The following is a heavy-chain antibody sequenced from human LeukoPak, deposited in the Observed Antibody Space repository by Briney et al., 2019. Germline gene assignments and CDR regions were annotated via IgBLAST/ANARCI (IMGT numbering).Heavy chain of an antibody. J-gene: IGHJ5*02. V-gene: IGHV1-2*02. Sequence: ASVRVSCKASGYTFTRYYMHWVRQAPGQGLEWMGWINPNSGGTNYAQKFQGRVTMTRDTSISTAYMELSRLRSDDTAVYYCARDLEYGDYVNWFDPWGQGTLVTVSS. D-gene: IGHD4-17*01. CDR1: GYTFTRYY. CDR2: INPNSGGT. CDR3: ARDLEYGDYVNWFDP.